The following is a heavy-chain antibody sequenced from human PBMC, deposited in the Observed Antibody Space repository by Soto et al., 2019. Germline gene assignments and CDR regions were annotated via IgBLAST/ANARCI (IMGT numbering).Heavy chain of an antibody. D-gene: IGHD5-12*01. J-gene: IGHJ4*02. Sequence: EGQLLESGGGLVQPGGSLSLSCSASGFMFSNYAMFWVRQAPGKGLEWVSTIYAGGGTTHYADSVKGRFTISRDNPKNTLYLQMNSLRAEDTAVYYCAKDLIRVDGYVDFEYWCQGTLFTVSS. V-gene: IGHV3-23*01. CDR1: GFMFSNYA. CDR2: IYAGGGTT. CDR3: AKDLIRVDGYVDFEY.